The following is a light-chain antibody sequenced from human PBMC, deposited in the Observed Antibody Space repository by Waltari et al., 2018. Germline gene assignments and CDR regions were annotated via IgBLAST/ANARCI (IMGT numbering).Light chain of an antibody. CDR3: QKYDSAPYT. Sequence: DMQMTQSPSSLYASVGDRLTLTCRASKGIRNYVAWYQQMAGKVPKLLISGASTLEAGVPPRFSGSGSGTDFTLTISSLQPEDVATYYCQKYDSAPYTFGQGTQLEIK. V-gene: IGKV1-27*01. CDR2: GAS. J-gene: IGKJ2*01. CDR1: KGIRNY.